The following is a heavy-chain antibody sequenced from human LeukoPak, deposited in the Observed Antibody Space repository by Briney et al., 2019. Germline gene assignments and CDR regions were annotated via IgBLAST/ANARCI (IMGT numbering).Heavy chain of an antibody. CDR2: IYTSGST. D-gene: IGHD3-10*01. V-gene: IGHV4-4*07. J-gene: IGHJ4*02. CDR3: ARSRYYYGSGSYPFDY. CDR1: GGSISSYY. Sequence: PSETLSLTCTASGGSISSYYWSWIRQPAGKGLEWTGRIYTSGSTNYNPSLKSRVTMSVDTSKNQFSLKLSSVTAADTAVYYCARSRYYYGSGSYPFDYWGQGTLVTVSS.